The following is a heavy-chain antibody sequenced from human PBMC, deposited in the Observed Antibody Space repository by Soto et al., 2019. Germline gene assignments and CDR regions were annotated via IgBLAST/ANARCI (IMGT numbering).Heavy chain of an antibody. Sequence: GGSLRLSCAASGFTFSSYGMHWVRQAPGKGLEWVAVIWYDGSNKYYADSVKGRFTISRDNSKNTLYLQMNSLRAEDTAVYYCARDRSSSSSEYYYYGMDVWGQGTTVTVSS. V-gene: IGHV3-33*01. CDR3: ARDRSSSSSEYYYYGMDV. D-gene: IGHD6-6*01. CDR2: IWYDGSNK. J-gene: IGHJ6*02. CDR1: GFTFSSYG.